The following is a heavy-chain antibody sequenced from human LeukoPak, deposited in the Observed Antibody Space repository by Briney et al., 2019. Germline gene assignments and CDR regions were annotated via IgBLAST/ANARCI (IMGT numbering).Heavy chain of an antibody. CDR3: ARLHYDYVWGSPGAFDI. Sequence: SETLSLTCTVSGGSISSYYWSWIRQPPGKGLEWIGYIYYSGSTNYNPSLKSRVTISVDTSKNQFSLKLSSVTAADTAVYYCARLHYDYVWGSPGAFDIRGQGTMATVSS. CDR2: IYYSGST. CDR1: GGSISSYY. J-gene: IGHJ3*02. V-gene: IGHV4-59*01. D-gene: IGHD3-16*01.